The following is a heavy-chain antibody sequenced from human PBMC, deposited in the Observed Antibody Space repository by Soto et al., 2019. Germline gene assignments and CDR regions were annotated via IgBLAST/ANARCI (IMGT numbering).Heavy chain of an antibody. CDR3: ARDYYGSGSSFDL. CDR1: GGSISSGGYY. J-gene: IGHJ2*01. D-gene: IGHD3-10*01. Sequence: QVQLQESGPGLVHPSQTLSLTGTVSGGSISSGGYYGSWIRQHPGKGLEWIGYIYYSGSTYYNPALKSRVTISVDTTKNQFSLKLSSVTAADTAVYYCARDYYGSGSSFDLWGRGTLVTVSS. CDR2: IYYSGST. V-gene: IGHV4-31*03.